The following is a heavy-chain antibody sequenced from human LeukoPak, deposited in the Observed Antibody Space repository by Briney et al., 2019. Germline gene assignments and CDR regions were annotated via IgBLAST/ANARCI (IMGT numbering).Heavy chain of an antibody. J-gene: IGHJ5*02. CDR1: GGSISSGDYY. CDR3: ARDRGDEGWFDP. CDR2: IYYSGST. V-gene: IGHV4-30-4*01. Sequence: SETLSLTCTVSGGSISSGDYYWSWIRQPPGKGLEWIGYIYYSGSTYYNPSLKSRVTISVDTSKNQFSLRLSSVTAADTAVYYCARDRGDEGWFDPWGQGTLVTVSS.